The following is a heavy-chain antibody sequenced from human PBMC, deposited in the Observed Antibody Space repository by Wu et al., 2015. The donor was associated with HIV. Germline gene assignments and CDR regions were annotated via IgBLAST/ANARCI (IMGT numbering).Heavy chain of an antibody. D-gene: IGHD2-21*02. CDR1: GKTFNTYH. CDR3: TRSLEVTGPDPYPFDT. J-gene: IGHJ3*02. V-gene: IGHV1-46*02. CDR2: INPRGDFS. Sequence: QVQLVQSGAEVKKPGASVKLSCKTSGKTFNTYHMQWVRQAPGQGLEWMGEINPRGDFSRYAQAFRGRVTMTRDTSTGTVYVELSSLKAEDTAVYYCTRSLEVTGPDPYPFDTWGQGTMVIVSS.